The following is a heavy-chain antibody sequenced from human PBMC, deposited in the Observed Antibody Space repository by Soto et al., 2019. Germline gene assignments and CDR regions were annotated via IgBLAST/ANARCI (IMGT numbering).Heavy chain of an antibody. D-gene: IGHD6-6*01. CDR3: ARTSRFEY. J-gene: IGHJ4*02. CDR1: GGSFRSYY. Sequence: QVLLQQWGAGLLKPSETLSLTCAVYGGSFRSYYWSWIRQPPGKGLEWIGEINHSGSTNYNPSLKSRVTISVDTSKNQFSRKLSAVTAADTAVYYCARTSRFEYWGQGTLVTVSS. V-gene: IGHV4-34*01. CDR2: INHSGST.